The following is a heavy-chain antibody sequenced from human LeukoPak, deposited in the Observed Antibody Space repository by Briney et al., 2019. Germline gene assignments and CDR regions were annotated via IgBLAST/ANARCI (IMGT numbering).Heavy chain of an antibody. CDR3: AKTGGYWGIY. J-gene: IGHJ4*02. Sequence: GGSLRLSCAASGFTFSSYAMHWVRQAPGKGLEWVAVISYDGSNKYYADSVKGRFTISRDNSKNTLNLQMNSLRAEDTAVYYCAKTGGYWGIYWGQGTLVTVSS. CDR2: ISYDGSNK. V-gene: IGHV3-30*07. CDR1: GFTFSSYA. D-gene: IGHD2-8*02.